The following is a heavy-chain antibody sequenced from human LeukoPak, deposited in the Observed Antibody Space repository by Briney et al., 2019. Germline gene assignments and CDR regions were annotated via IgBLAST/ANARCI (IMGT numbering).Heavy chain of an antibody. Sequence: ASVKVSCKASGYTFTSYGISWVRQAPGQGLEWMGWISAYNGNTNYAQKPQGRVTITTDTSTSTAYMELRSLRSDDTAVYYCARDRSLYCSSTSCPKLDFDYWGQGTLVTVSS. D-gene: IGHD2-2*01. CDR3: ARDRSLYCSSTSCPKLDFDY. CDR1: GYTFTSYG. CDR2: ISAYNGNT. J-gene: IGHJ4*02. V-gene: IGHV1-18*01.